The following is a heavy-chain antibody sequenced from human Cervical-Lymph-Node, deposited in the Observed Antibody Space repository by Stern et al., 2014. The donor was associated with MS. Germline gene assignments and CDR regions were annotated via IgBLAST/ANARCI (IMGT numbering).Heavy chain of an antibody. V-gene: IGHV4-59*01. CDR3: ARGGSNYYYYGMDV. Sequence: QMQLVQSGPGLVKPSETLSLTCTVSGGSISSYYWSWIRQPPGKGLEWIGYVYYSGSTKYTPSLKSRVTISVDASTNQFSLKLRFVTAADTAVYYCARGGSNYYYYGMDVWGQGTTVTVSS. J-gene: IGHJ6*02. D-gene: IGHD1-26*01. CDR2: VYYSGST. CDR1: GGSISSYY.